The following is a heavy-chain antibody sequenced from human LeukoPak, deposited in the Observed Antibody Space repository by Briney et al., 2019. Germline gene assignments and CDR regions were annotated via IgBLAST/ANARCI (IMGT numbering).Heavy chain of an antibody. CDR3: ARVAYCSGDSCYADVDAFDI. CDR2: IYSGGST. CDR1: GFTVSSNY. Sequence: PGGSLRLSCAASGFTVSSNYMSWVRQAPGKGLEWVSVIYSGGSTYYADSVKGRFTISRDNSKNTLYLQMNSLRAEDTAVYYCARVAYCSGDSCYADVDAFDIWGQGTMVTVSS. J-gene: IGHJ3*02. D-gene: IGHD2-15*01. V-gene: IGHV3-53*01.